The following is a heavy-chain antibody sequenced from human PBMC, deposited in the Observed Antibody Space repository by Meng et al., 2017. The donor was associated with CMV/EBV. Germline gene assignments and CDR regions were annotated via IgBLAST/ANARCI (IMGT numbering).Heavy chain of an antibody. CDR2: IYRSEST. CDR1: ISSSNW. J-gene: IGHJ5*02. V-gene: IGHV4-4*02. Sequence: ISSSNWWSWNRQPPGKGLEWIGEIYRSESTNYNPSHKSRVTISVDKSKNQFSLKLSSVTAADTAVYYCARLGCSSTSCSRGWFDPWGQGTLVTVSS. CDR3: ARLGCSSTSCSRGWFDP. D-gene: IGHD2-2*01.